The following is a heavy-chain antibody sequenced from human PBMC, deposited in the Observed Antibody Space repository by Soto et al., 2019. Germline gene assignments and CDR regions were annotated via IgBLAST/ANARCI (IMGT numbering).Heavy chain of an antibody. Sequence: GGSLRLSCAASGFTFSNAWMSWVRQAPGKGLEWVGRIRSKANSYATAYAASVKGRFTVSRDDSKNTAYLQMNSLKTEDTAVYYCTRVHYDILTGFRDYWGQGTLVTVSS. J-gene: IGHJ4*02. V-gene: IGHV3-73*01. CDR2: IRSKANSYAT. CDR3: TRVHYDILTGFRDY. CDR1: GFTFSNAW. D-gene: IGHD3-9*01.